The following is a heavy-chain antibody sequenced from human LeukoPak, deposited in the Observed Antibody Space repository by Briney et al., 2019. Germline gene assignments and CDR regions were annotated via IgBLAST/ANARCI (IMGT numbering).Heavy chain of an antibody. CDR3: ARDLGSPMWYFDR. V-gene: IGHV3-23*01. J-gene: IGHJ2*01. CDR1: GFTFSSYA. D-gene: IGHD2-2*01. Sequence: NPGGSLRLSCAASGFTFSSYAMSWVRQAPGKGLEWVSAISGSGGSTYYAASVKGRFTISRDNSKNTLYLQMNSLRAEDTAVYYCARDLGSPMWYFDRWGRGTLVTVSS. CDR2: ISGSGGST.